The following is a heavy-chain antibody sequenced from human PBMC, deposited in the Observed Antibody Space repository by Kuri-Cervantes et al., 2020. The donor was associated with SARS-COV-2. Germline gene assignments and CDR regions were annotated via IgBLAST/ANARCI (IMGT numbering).Heavy chain of an antibody. Sequence: GESLKISCAASGFTFSSYWTHWVRQAPGKGLVWVSRINSDGSSTSYADSVKGRFTISRDNAKNTLYLQMNSLRAEDTAVYYCARDYYDSSGVYWSQGTLVTVSS. CDR2: INSDGSST. V-gene: IGHV3-74*01. CDR1: GFTFSSYW. D-gene: IGHD3-22*01. J-gene: IGHJ4*02. CDR3: ARDYYDSSGVY.